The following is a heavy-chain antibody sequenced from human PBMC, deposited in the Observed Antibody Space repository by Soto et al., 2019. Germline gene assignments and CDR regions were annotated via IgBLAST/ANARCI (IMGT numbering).Heavy chain of an antibody. CDR1: GGSISSSSYY. V-gene: IGHV4-39*01. CDR3: ARHRGTLSYGDYAQIFDY. Sequence: SETLSLTCTVSGGSISSSSYYWGWIRQPPGKGLEWIGSIYYSGSTYYNPSLKSRVTISVDTSKNQFSLKLSSVTAADTAVYYCARHRGTLSYGDYAQIFDYWGQGTLVTVSS. CDR2: IYYSGST. J-gene: IGHJ4*02. D-gene: IGHD4-17*01.